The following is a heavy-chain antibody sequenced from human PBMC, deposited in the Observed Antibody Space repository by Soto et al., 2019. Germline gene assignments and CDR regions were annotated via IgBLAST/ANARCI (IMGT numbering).Heavy chain of an antibody. V-gene: IGHV4-59*01. J-gene: IGHJ4*02. D-gene: IGHD1-26*01. CDR2: IYYSGST. Sequence: SETLSLTCTVSGGSISSYYWSWIRQPPGKGLEWIGYIYYSGSTNYNPSLKSRVTISVDTSKNQFSLKLSAVTAADTAVYYCAGGGGVLYDYWGQGTLVTVS. CDR3: AGGGGVLYDY. CDR1: GGSISSYY.